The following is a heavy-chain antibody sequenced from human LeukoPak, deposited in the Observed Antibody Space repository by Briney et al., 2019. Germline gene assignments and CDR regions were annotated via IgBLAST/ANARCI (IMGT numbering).Heavy chain of an antibody. CDR3: ARHLIQLWLRFTAFDI. J-gene: IGHJ3*02. D-gene: IGHD5-18*01. Sequence: PGGSLRLSCAASGFTFSSYWMSWVRQAPGKGLEWVANIKQDGSEKYYVDSVKGRFTISRDNAKNSLYLQMNSLRAEDTAVYYCARHLIQLWLRFTAFDIWGQGTMVTVSS. CDR2: IKQDGSEK. CDR1: GFTFSSYW. V-gene: IGHV3-7*01.